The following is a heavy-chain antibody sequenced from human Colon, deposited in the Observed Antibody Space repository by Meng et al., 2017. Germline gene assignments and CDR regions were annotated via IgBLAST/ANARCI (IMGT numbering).Heavy chain of an antibody. CDR3: VREGLWRQLLSGGFDI. D-gene: IGHD4/OR15-4a*01. J-gene: IGHJ3*02. Sequence: GESLKISCAVSGFTSSDYYMDWVRQAPGKGLEWVARSRDKNNRFSTEYAASVKGRCTISRDVSKNSLYLQLSSLKTEDTAVYYCVREGLWRQLLSGGFDIWGQGTMVTVSS. CDR1: GFTSSDYY. CDR2: SRDKNNRFST. V-gene: IGHV3-72*01.